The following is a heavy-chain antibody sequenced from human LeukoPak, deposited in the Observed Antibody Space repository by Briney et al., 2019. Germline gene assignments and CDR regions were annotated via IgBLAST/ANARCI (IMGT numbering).Heavy chain of an antibody. J-gene: IGHJ4*02. CDR1: GYTFTGYY. Sequence: ASVKVSCKASGYTFTGYYMHWVRQAPGQGLEWMGGFDPEDGETIYAQKFQGRVTMTEDTSTDTAYMELSSLRSEDTAVYYCATGLVTAFDYWGQGTLVTVSS. CDR3: ATGLVTAFDY. V-gene: IGHV1-24*01. CDR2: FDPEDGET. D-gene: IGHD3-9*01.